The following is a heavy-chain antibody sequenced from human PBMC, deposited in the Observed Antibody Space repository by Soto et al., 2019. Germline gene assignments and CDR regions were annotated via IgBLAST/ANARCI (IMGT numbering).Heavy chain of an antibody. CDR3: AHRPSYCIYGNCYSGFDY. D-gene: IGHD2-15*01. CDR2: IYWDDDK. V-gene: IGHV2-5*02. Sequence: QITLKESGPTLVKPTQTLTLTCTFSGFSLSTSGVGVGWIRQPPGKALEWLALIYWDDDKSYSPSLKSRLTIPKDTSKNQVVLTMSNMHPVDTATDYCAHRPSYCIYGNCYSGFDYWGQGTLVTVSS. J-gene: IGHJ4*02. CDR1: GFSLSTSGVG.